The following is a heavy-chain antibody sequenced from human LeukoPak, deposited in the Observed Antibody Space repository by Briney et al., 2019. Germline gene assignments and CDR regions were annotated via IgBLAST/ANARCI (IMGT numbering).Heavy chain of an antibody. J-gene: IGHJ4*02. CDR2: IYYSGST. V-gene: IGHV4-30-4*01. D-gene: IGHD3-22*01. CDR3: ARGSGYYDSSGYIDY. Sequence: SETLSLTCTVSGGSISSGDYYWSWIRQPPGKGLEWIGYIYYSGSTYYNPSLKSRVTISVDTSKNQFSLKLSSVTAADTAVYYCARGSGYYDSSGYIDYWGQGTLVTVSS. CDR1: GGSISSGDYY.